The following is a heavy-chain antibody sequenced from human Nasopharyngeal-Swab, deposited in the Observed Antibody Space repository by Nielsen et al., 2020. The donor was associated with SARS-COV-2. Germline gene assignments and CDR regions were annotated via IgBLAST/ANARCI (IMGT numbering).Heavy chain of an antibody. J-gene: IGHJ6*02. CDR3: AREGGYSYGWSTYYYYGMDV. D-gene: IGHD5-18*01. Sequence: GGSLRLSCAASGFTFSSYGMHWVRQAPGKGLEWVSVIYSGGSTYYADSVKGRFTISRDNSKNTLYLQMNSLRAEDTAVYYCAREGGYSYGWSTYYYYGMDVWGQGTTVTVSS. CDR1: GFTFSSYG. V-gene: IGHV3-53*01. CDR2: IYSGGST.